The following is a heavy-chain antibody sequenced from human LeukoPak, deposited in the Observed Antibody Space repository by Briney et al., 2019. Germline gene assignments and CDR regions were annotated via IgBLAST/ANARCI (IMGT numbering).Heavy chain of an antibody. V-gene: IGHV6-1*01. D-gene: IGHD6-19*01. Sequence: SQTLSLTCAISGDSFSSNSAAWNWIRQSPSRGLEWLGRTYYRSKWYNDYAVSVKSRITINPDTSKNQFSLQLNSVTPEDTAVYFCERVSYSSGWSNFDYWGQGTLVTVSS. CDR1: GDSFSSNSAA. CDR2: TYYRSKWYN. CDR3: ERVSYSSGWSNFDY. J-gene: IGHJ4*02.